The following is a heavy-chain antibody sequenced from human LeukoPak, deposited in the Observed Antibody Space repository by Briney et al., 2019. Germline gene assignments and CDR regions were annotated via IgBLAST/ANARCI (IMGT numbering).Heavy chain of an antibody. J-gene: IGHJ4*02. Sequence: SETLSLTCTVSGGSISSSSHYWGWIRQPPGKGLEWIGNLFYSGATHYNPSLKSRVTISVDMSKNQFSLKLNSVTAADTAMYYCARPTHSASLDYWGQGTLVTVSS. CDR1: GGSISSSSHY. D-gene: IGHD1-26*01. CDR3: ARPTHSASLDY. V-gene: IGHV4-39*01. CDR2: LFYSGAT.